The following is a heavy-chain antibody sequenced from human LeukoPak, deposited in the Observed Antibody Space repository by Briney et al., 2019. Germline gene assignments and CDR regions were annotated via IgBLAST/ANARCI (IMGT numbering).Heavy chain of an antibody. J-gene: IGHJ4*02. CDR2: IYYSGST. CDR1: GGPISSSSYY. CDR3: ARQERFIVATTGELGY. D-gene: IGHD5-12*01. Sequence: SETLSLICTVSGGPISSSSYYWGWIRQPPGKGLEWIGSIYYSGSTYYNPSLKSRVTISVDTSKNQFSLKLSSVTAADTAVYYCARQERFIVATTGELGYWGQGTLATVSS. V-gene: IGHV4-39*01.